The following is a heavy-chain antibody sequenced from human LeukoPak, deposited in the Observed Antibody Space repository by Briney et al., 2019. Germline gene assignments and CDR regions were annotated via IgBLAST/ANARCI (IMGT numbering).Heavy chain of an antibody. V-gene: IGHV3-23*01. CDR3: AKDVLNLPSEHFQH. Sequence: GGSLRLSCAASGFTFSSYAMSWVRQAPGKGLEWVSAISGSGGNTYYADSVKGRFTISRDNSKNTLYLQMNSLRAEDTAVYYCAKDVLNLPSEHFQHWGQGTLVTVSS. D-gene: IGHD2-2*01. J-gene: IGHJ1*01. CDR2: ISGSGGNT. CDR1: GFTFSSYA.